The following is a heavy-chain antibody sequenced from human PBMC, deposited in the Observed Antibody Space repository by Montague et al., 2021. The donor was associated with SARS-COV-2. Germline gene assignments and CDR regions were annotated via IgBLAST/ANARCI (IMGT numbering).Heavy chain of an antibody. CDR3: AKAYDSGGYNYERGADY. CDR2: IGGNGRGT. CDR1: GFSFSTYA. J-gene: IGHJ4*02. D-gene: IGHD3-22*01. Sequence: SLRLSCAASGFSFSTYAMIWVRQAPGKGLEWVAAIGGNGRGTYHAASVKGRFTISRDNSESTVNLQMNSLTVGDTAVYFCAKAYDSGGYNYERGADYWGQGTLVTVS. V-gene: IGHV3-23*01.